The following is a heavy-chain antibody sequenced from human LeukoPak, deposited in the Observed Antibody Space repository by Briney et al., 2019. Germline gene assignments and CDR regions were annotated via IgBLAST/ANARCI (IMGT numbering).Heavy chain of an antibody. D-gene: IGHD3-16*01. Sequence: GGSLRLSCAASGFTFSDSWMSWVRQAPGKGLEGVANMNQDGSAKDYVDSVKGRFTISRDNASNSLYLQMSSLRAEDTAVYYCTTYTHWVAGDVWGQGTTVTVSS. CDR3: TTYTHWVAGDV. CDR2: MNQDGSAK. J-gene: IGHJ6*02. CDR1: GFTFSDSW. V-gene: IGHV3-7*01.